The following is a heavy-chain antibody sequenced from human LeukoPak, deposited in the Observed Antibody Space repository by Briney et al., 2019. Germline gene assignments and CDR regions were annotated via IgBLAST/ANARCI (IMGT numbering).Heavy chain of an antibody. CDR3: ARTPYDSSGSQASEAFDI. J-gene: IGHJ3*02. D-gene: IGHD3-22*01. Sequence: RASVKVSCKASGGTFSSYAISWVRQAPGQGLEWMGRVIPILGIANYAQKFQGRVTITADKSTSTAYMELSSLRSEDTAVYYCARTPYDSSGSQASEAFDIWGQGTMVTVSS. V-gene: IGHV1-69*04. CDR1: GGTFSSYA. CDR2: VIPILGIA.